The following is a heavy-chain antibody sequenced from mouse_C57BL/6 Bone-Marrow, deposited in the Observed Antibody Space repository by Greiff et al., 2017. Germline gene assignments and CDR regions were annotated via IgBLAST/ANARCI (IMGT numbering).Heavy chain of an antibody. V-gene: IGHV5-2*01. J-gene: IGHJ4*01. CDR1: EYEFPSYD. Sequence: EVQLLQSGAGLVRPGASLKLSCESTEYEFPSYDMPWVRKTPVKRLELVAAINTDGGSTYYPDTLESRFIISRDNTKKTLYLQMSRLRSEDTALYYCARHGEYSKSGGMDDWGQGTSVTVSS. CDR3: ARHGEYSKSGGMDD. CDR2: INTDGGST. D-gene: IGHD2-5*01.